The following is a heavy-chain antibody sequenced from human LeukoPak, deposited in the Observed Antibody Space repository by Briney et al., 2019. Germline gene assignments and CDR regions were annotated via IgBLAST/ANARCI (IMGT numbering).Heavy chain of an antibody. J-gene: IGHJ4*02. Sequence: TGGSLRLSGAASGFTFSSYAMSWVRQAPGKGLEWVSAISTSGGSTYYADSVKGRFTISRDNSKNTLYLQMNSLSAEDTAVYYCAKRASPPYYFDYWGQGTLVTVSS. CDR1: GFTFSSYA. V-gene: IGHV3-23*01. CDR3: AKRASPPYYFDY. CDR2: ISTSGGST.